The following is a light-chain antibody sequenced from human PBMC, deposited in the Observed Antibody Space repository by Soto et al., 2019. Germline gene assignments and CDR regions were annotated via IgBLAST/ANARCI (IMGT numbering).Light chain of an antibody. J-gene: IGKJ4*01. CDR2: GAS. CDR1: QSVRNTY. CDR3: QQYGESPPT. Sequence: EIVLTQSPGTLSLSPGERATLSCRASQSVRNTYLAWYQQKPGQAPRLLVSGASSRATGIPDRYSGSGSGTECPLTINRLEPEDFALYFCQQYGESPPTFGGGTKVEIK. V-gene: IGKV3-20*01.